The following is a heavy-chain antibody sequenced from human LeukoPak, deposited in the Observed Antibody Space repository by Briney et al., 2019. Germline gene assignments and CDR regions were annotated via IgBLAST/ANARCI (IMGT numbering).Heavy chain of an antibody. D-gene: IGHD6-19*01. CDR1: GGSFSGYY. Sequence: PSETLSLTCAVYGGSFSGYYWSWIRQPPGKGLEWIGEINHSGSNNYNPSLKSRVTRSVDTCKNQFSLKLSSVTAADTAVYYCERGHGSSGSEGILDYWGQGTLVTVSS. J-gene: IGHJ4*02. CDR2: INHSGSN. CDR3: ERGHGSSGSEGILDY. V-gene: IGHV4-34*01.